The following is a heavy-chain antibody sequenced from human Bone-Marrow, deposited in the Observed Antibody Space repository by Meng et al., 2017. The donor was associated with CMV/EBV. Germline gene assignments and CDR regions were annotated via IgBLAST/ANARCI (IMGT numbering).Heavy chain of an antibody. Sequence: SETLSLTCTVSGGSVSSGSYYWSWIRQPPGKGLEWIGYIYYSGSTNYNPSLKSRVTISVDTSKNQFSLKLSSVTAADTAVYYCARTYYDFWSEVYYFDYWGQGTLVTGSS. D-gene: IGHD3-3*01. V-gene: IGHV4-61*01. J-gene: IGHJ4*02. CDR3: ARTYYDFWSEVYYFDY. CDR1: GGSVSSGSYY. CDR2: IYYSGST.